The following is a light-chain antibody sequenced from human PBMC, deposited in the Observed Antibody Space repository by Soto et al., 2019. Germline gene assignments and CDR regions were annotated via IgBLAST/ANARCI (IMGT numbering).Light chain of an antibody. J-gene: IGLJ1*01. CDR2: EVN. CDR3: TSYAGGNNV. V-gene: IGLV2-8*01. CDR1: SSDDGGYNY. Sequence: QSAPTQPPSASGSPGQSVTISCTGTSSDDGGYNYVSWYQQHPGKVPKLMVYEVNKRPSGVPDRFSGSKSGNTASLTVSGLQAEDEADYYCTSYAGGNNVFGTGTKLTVL.